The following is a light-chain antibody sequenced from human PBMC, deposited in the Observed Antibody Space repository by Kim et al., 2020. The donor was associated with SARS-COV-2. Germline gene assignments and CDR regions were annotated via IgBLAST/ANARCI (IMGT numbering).Light chain of an antibody. CDR3: QAWDSTTTV. CDR2: QDT. CDR1: RLGNKY. V-gene: IGLV3-1*01. J-gene: IGLJ2*01. Sequence: SYELTQPPSVSVSPGQTASITCSGDRLGNKYVCWYQRKPGQSPVVVIYQDTQRPSGIPERFSGSNSGNTATLTISGTQAMEEADYYCQAWDSTTTVFGGG.